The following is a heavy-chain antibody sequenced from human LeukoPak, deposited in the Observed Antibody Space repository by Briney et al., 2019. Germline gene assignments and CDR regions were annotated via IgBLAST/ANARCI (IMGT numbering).Heavy chain of an antibody. CDR3: ARNCSTTSCQEGDY. CDR1: GYTFTSYG. J-gene: IGHJ4*02. V-gene: IGHV1-18*01. Sequence: GSVKVSLKASGYTFTSYGISWVRQAPGQGLEWMGWISPYNGYAKYTQRLQGRVTMTTDTSTSTAYMDLRSLTSDDTAVYYCARNCSTTSCQEGDYWGQGTLVPGSS. CDR2: ISPYNGYA. D-gene: IGHD2-2*01.